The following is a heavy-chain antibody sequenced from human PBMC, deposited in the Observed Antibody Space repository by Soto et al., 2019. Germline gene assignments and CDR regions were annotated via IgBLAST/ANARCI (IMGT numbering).Heavy chain of an antibody. Sequence: QVQLQQSGPGLVKPSQTLSLTCDISGDSVSSNSAGWNWIRQTPSRGLERLGRTYYRSKWYNNYALSVKSRVTVNPDTAKNQFSLQLNSVTPEDTAVYYCARGSWDDVTGHYYMDVWGKGTTVTVSS. D-gene: IGHD1-1*01. CDR3: ARGSWDDVTGHYYMDV. J-gene: IGHJ6*03. V-gene: IGHV6-1*01. CDR1: GDSVSSNSAG. CDR2: TYYRSKWYN.